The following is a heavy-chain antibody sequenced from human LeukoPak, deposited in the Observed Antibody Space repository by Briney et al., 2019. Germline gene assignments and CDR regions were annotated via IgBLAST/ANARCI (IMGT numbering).Heavy chain of an antibody. Sequence: PSETLSLTCTVSGDSISSTTYYWGWIRQPPGKGLEWIGSIYYSGSTYYNPSLKSRVTISVDTSKNQFSLKLSSVTAADTAVYYCASPYYDFWSGHQNFYYYYMDVWGKGTTVTVSS. CDR3: ASPYYDFWSGHQNFYYYYMDV. V-gene: IGHV4-39*01. J-gene: IGHJ6*03. CDR2: IYYSGST. D-gene: IGHD3-3*01. CDR1: GDSISSTTYY.